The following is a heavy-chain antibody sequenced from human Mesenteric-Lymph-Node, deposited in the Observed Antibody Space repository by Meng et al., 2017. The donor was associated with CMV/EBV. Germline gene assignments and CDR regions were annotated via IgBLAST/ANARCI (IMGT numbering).Heavy chain of an antibody. V-gene: IGHV1-46*01. CDR3: ASGIEVYNWNYPFDY. CDR2: INPSGGST. CDR1: GYTFTSYY. J-gene: IGHJ4*02. Sequence: ASVKVSCKASGYTFTSYYMHWVRQAPGQGLEWMGIINPSGGSTSYAQKFQGRVTVTRDTSTSTVYMELSSLRSEDTAVYYCASGIEVYNWNYPFDYWGQGTLVTAPQ. D-gene: IGHD1-7*01.